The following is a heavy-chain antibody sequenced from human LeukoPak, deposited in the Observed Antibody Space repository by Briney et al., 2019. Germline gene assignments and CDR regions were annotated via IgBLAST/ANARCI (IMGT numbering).Heavy chain of an antibody. CDR2: MNPNSGNT. D-gene: IGHD2-2*01. CDR1: GYTFTSYD. Sequence: ASVKVSCKASGYTFTSYDINWVRQATGQGLEWMGWMNPNSGNTGYAQKFQGRVTVTRNTSISTAYMELSSLRSEDTAVYSCARVMPSRRGRGWFDPWGQGTLVTVSS. V-gene: IGHV1-8*01. J-gene: IGHJ5*02. CDR3: ARVMPSRRGRGWFDP.